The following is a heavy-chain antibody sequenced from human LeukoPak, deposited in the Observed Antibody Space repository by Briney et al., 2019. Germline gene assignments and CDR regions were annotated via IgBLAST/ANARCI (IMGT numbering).Heavy chain of an antibody. CDR1: GFTFSSYS. CDR3: ARGFTMVRGGGMDV. J-gene: IGHJ6*02. V-gene: IGHV3-21*01. CDR2: ISSSGSYI. D-gene: IGHD3-10*01. Sequence: GGSLRLSCAASGFTFSSYSMNWVRQAPGKGLEWVSSISSSGSYIYYADSVKGRFTISRDNAKNSLYLQMNSLRAEDTAVYYCARGFTMVRGGGMDVWGQGTTVTVSS.